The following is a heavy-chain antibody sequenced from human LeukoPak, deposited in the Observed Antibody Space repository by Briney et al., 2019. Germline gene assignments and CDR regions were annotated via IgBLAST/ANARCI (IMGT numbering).Heavy chain of an antibody. J-gene: IGHJ6*03. CDR3: ARRVGITGRGRYYYYYYMDV. D-gene: IGHD3-10*01. CDR1: GGSLSNYY. Sequence: SETLSLTCTVSGGSLSNYYWSWIRQPPGKGLEWIGYMYYRGRSNYNPSLKSRVTISVDTSKNQFSLKLSSVTAADTAVYYCARRVGITGRGRYYYYYYMDVWGKGTTVTISS. V-gene: IGHV4-59*12. CDR2: MYYRGRS.